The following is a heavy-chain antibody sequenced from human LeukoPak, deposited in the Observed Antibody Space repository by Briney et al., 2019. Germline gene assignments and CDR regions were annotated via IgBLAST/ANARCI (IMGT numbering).Heavy chain of an antibody. CDR2: TYYRSKWYN. CDR3: ARDVGTSGWHTFDY. J-gene: IGHJ4*02. Sequence: SQTLSLTCAISGESVSSINGAWNWIRQSPSRGLEWLGRTYYRSKWYNDYAVSMNGRITITPDTSKNQFSLQLNSVTPDDTAVYYCARDVGTSGWHTFDYWGQGTLVTVSS. D-gene: IGHD6-19*01. CDR1: GESVSSINGA. V-gene: IGHV6-1*01.